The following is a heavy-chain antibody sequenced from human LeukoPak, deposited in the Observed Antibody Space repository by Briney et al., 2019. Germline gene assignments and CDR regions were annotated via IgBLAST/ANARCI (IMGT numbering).Heavy chain of an antibody. CDR2: IIPIFGTA. D-gene: IGHD1-26*01. CDR3: ARGIVGATSSLARFDP. J-gene: IGHJ5*02. Sequence: ASVKVSCKASGGTFSSYAISWVRQAPGQGLEWMGGIIPIFGTANYAQKFQGRVTITADESTSTAYMELSSLRSEDTAVYYCARGIVGATSSLARFDPWGQGTLVTVSS. V-gene: IGHV1-69*13. CDR1: GGTFSSYA.